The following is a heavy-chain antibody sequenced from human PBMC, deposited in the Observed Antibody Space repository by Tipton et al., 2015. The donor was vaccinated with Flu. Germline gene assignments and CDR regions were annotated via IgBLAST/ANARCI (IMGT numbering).Heavy chain of an antibody. V-gene: IGHV3-7*01. Sequence: SLRLSCAASGFTFSSYWMHWVRQAPGKGLEWVANIKQDGSEHYYLDSVKGRFTISRDNAKNTLYLQMSNLRAEDTAMYFCARAPEWLSYGFDIWGQGTKVTVSA. CDR3: ARAPEWLSYGFDI. CDR2: IKQDGSEH. CDR1: GFTFSSYW. J-gene: IGHJ3*02. D-gene: IGHD3-3*01.